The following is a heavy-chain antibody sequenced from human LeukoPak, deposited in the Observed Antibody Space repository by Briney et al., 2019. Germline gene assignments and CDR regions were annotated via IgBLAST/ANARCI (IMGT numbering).Heavy chain of an antibody. CDR3: AKDLSGYCSGGSCYSNY. CDR2: ISGSGGST. D-gene: IGHD2-15*01. CDR1: GFTFSSYG. V-gene: IGHV3-23*01. J-gene: IGHJ4*02. Sequence: GGSLRLSCAASGFTFSSYGMSWVRQAPGKGLEWVSAISGSGGSTYYADSVKGRFTISRDNSKNTLYLQMNSLRAEDTAVYYCAKDLSGYCSGGSCYSNYWGQGTLVTVSS.